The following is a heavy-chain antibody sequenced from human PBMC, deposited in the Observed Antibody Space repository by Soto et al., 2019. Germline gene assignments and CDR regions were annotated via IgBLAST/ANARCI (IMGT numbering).Heavy chain of an antibody. CDR3: TRGAKVAWGAFDI. J-gene: IGHJ3*02. Sequence: PGGSLRFSCTASGFTFGDYAMSWFRQAPGKGLEWVGFIKSKAYGGTTEYAASVKGRFTISRDDSKSIAYLQMNSLKTEDTAVYYCTRGAKVAWGAFDIWGQGTMVTVSS. CDR1: GFTFGDYA. V-gene: IGHV3-49*03. D-gene: IGHD3-16*01. CDR2: IKSKAYGGTT.